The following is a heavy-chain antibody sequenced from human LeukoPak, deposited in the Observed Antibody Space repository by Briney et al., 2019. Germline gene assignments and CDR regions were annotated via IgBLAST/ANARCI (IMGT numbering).Heavy chain of an antibody. J-gene: IGHJ6*03. CDR3: ARRAPGYCITTSCPDTYYYYYYMDV. CDR2: IKQDGSET. CDR1: GFAFSSSW. Sequence: GGSLRLSSAASGFAFSSSWISWVRQAPGKGLEWVANIKQDGSETYYVDSLKGRFTVSRDNAKNSVYLQMNNLRAEDTAVYYCARRAPGYCITTSCPDTYYYYYYMDVWGKGTTVTVSS. V-gene: IGHV3-7*01. D-gene: IGHD2-2*01.